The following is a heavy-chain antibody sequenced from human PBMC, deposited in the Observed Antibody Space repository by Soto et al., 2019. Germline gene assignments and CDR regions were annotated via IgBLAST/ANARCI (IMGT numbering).Heavy chain of an antibody. CDR3: ARGAVCMDV. V-gene: IGHV4-34*01. Sequence: SETLSLTCAVYGGTFSGYYWSWIRQPPGKGLEWIGEINHSGSTNYNPSLKSRVTISVDTSKNQFSLKLSSVTAADTAVYYCARGAVCMDVWGQGTTVTVSS. CDR1: GGTFSGYY. J-gene: IGHJ6*02. CDR2: INHSGST.